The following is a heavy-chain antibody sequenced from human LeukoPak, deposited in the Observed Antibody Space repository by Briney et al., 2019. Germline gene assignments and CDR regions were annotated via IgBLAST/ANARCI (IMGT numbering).Heavy chain of an antibody. J-gene: IGHJ4*02. CDR2: ITPTSSHI. V-gene: IGHV3-21*01. D-gene: IGHD5-24*01. CDR1: GFTFSSYS. Sequence: GGFLRLSCAASGFTFSSYSMNWVRQAPGTGLEWVSSITPTSSHIYYADSVKGRFTISRDNAKTSPYLQMNSLNPEDTAVYYCASSEMSTITFPAIWGQGTPVTVSS. CDR3: ASSEMSTITFPAI.